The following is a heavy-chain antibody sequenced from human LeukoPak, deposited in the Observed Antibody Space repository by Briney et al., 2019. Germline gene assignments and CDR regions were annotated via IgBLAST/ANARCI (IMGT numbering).Heavy chain of an antibody. CDR1: GYNFTDYD. CDR3: ARGVRYFDWLSPDAFDI. D-gene: IGHD3-9*01. V-gene: IGHV1-2*02. J-gene: IGHJ3*02. CDR2: INPKSGGT. Sequence: ASVKVSCKASGYNFTDYDIHWVRQAPGQGLEWMGWINPKSGGTNYAQKFQGRVTMTRDTSISTAYMELSRLRSDDTAVYYCARGVRYFDWLSPDAFDIWGQGTMVTVSS.